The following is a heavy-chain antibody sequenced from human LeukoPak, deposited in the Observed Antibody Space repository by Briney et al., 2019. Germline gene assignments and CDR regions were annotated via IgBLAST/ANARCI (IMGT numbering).Heavy chain of an antibody. CDR3: ARESYSGNPYFDY. D-gene: IGHD4-23*01. J-gene: IGHJ4*02. V-gene: IGHV1-69*04. CDR2: IIPILGIA. CDR1: GGTFSSYA. Sequence: GASVKVSCKASGGTFSSYAISWVRQAPGQGLEWMGRIIPILGIANYAQKFQGRVTITADKFTSTAYMELSSLRSEDTAMYYCARESYSGNPYFDYWGQGTLVTVSS.